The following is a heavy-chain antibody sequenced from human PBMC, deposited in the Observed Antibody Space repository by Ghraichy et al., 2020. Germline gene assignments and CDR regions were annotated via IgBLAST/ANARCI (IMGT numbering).Heavy chain of an antibody. CDR1: GFTLSSYS. J-gene: IGHJ6*02. CDR2: ITSSSRTK. Sequence: GGSLRLSCVGSGFTLSSYSMNWVRQAPGKGLEWVSYITSSSRTKSYADSVKDRFTISRDNAQNSLYLQMNNLRDEDTAIYYCARGSRVVRFYYYDGMDVWAQGTTVTVSS. CDR3: ARGSRVVRFYYYDGMDV. D-gene: IGHD4-23*01. V-gene: IGHV3-48*02.